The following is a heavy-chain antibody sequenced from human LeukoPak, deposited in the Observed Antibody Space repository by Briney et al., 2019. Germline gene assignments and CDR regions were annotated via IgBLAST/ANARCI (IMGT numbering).Heavy chain of an antibody. CDR3: ARLVLMVYATIDY. Sequence: PSETLSLTCTVSGGSISSSSYYWGWIRQPPGKGLEWIGSIYYSGSTYYNPSLKSRVTISVGTSKNQFSLKLSSVTAADTAVYYCARLVLMVYATIDYWGQGTLVTVSS. CDR2: IYYSGST. D-gene: IGHD2-8*01. CDR1: GGSISSSSYY. J-gene: IGHJ4*02. V-gene: IGHV4-39*01.